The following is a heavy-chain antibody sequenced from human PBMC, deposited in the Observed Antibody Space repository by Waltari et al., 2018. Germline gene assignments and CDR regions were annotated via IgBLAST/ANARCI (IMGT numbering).Heavy chain of an antibody. CDR1: GFTRSSYF. Sequence: QLQLVESGGGVVQPGKSLRLSCAASGFTRSSYFMHWVRQAPGKGVEWVAVVWSDGNEKYYGDSVKGRFTISRDNSKNIVYLQMNSLRAEDTAVYFCAKEQEAFDIWGQGTVVTVS. J-gene: IGHJ3*02. CDR3: AKEQEAFDI. CDR2: VWSDGNEK. V-gene: IGHV3-33*06.